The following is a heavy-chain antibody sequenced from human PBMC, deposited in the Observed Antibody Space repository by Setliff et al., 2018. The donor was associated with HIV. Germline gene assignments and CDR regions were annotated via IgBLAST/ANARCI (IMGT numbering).Heavy chain of an antibody. J-gene: IGHJ4*02. CDR1: GYSFTNYG. Sequence: ASVKVSCKASGYSFTNYGMNWVRQAPGQGLEWMGGFIPLPRIANYPQKFQGRVTITADESTSTAYMELSSLRSEDTAVYYCASYSGSYYFILHYWGQGTLVTVSS. V-gene: IGHV1-69*10. CDR3: ASYSGSYYFILHY. CDR2: FIPLPRIA. D-gene: IGHD1-26*01.